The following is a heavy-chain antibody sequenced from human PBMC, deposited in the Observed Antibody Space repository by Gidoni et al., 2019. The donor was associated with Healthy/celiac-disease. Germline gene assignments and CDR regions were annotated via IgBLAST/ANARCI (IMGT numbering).Heavy chain of an antibody. Sequence: EVQLVESGGGLVKPGGSLRLSCAASGFTFSNAWMRWVRQAPGKGLEWVGRIKSKTDGGTTDYAAPVKGRFTISRDDSKNTLYLQMNSLKTEDTAVYYCTTTLEREYYDFWSGYYGPDYWGQGTLVTVSS. CDR3: TTTLEREYYDFWSGYYGPDY. J-gene: IGHJ4*02. CDR2: IKSKTDGGTT. D-gene: IGHD3-3*01. CDR1: GFTFSNAW. V-gene: IGHV3-15*01.